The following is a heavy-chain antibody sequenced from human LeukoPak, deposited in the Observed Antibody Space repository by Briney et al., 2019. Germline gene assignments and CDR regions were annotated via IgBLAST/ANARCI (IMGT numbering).Heavy chain of an antibody. V-gene: IGHV4-59*08. CDR1: GGSISSYY. D-gene: IGHD2-21*02. J-gene: IGHJ4*02. CDR3: ARQGRDGYIVDY. Sequence: SETLSLTCTISGGSISSYYWSWIRQPPGKGLEWIGYIYYSGSTNYNPSPKSRVTISVDTSKNQFSLKLSSVTAADTAVYYCARQGRDGYIVDYWGQGTLVTVSS. CDR2: IYYSGST.